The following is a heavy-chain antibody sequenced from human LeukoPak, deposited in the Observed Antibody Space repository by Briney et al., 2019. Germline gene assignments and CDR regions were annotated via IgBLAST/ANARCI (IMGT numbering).Heavy chain of an antibody. V-gene: IGHV3-20*04. D-gene: IGHD3-10*01. J-gene: IGHJ4*02. Sequence: AGGSLRLSCAASGFTFDDYGMSWVRQAPGKGLEWVSGINWNGGSTGYADSVKGRFTISRDNAKNSLYLQMNSLRAEDTALYYCAKDISSGRFGELSPNDYWGQGTLVTVSS. CDR1: GFTFDDYG. CDR3: AKDISSGRFGELSPNDY. CDR2: INWNGGST.